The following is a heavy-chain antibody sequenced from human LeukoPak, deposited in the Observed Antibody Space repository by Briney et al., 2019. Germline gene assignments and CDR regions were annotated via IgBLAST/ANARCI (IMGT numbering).Heavy chain of an antibody. V-gene: IGHV4-59*01. CDR1: GGSISGYY. CDR3: ARDGLQGSIL. J-gene: IGHJ4*02. Sequence: PSETLSLTCTVSGGSISGYYWSWIRQPPGKGLEWIGYIYNSGSTTYHPSLKSRVTISVDTSKNQFSLRLRSVTAVDTAVYYCARDGLQGSILWGQGTLVTVSS. CDR2: IYNSGST. D-gene: IGHD4-11*01.